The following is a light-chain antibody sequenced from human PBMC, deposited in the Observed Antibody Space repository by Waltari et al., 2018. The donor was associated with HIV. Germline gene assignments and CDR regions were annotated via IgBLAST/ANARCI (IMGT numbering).Light chain of an antibody. Sequence: QSALTQPASVSGSPGQSITISCTGTSSAVGRYNLVSSSQQHPGKAPKLMIYEVSKRPSGVSNRFSGSKSGNTASLTISGLQAEDEADYYCCSYVGWSTILYVFGTGTKVTVL. CDR2: EVS. CDR1: SSAVGRYNL. V-gene: IGLV2-23*02. CDR3: CSYVGWSTILYV. J-gene: IGLJ1*01.